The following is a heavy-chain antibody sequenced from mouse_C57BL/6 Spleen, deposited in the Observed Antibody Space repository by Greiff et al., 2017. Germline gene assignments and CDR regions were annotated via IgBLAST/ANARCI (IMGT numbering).Heavy chain of an antibody. CDR2: ISDGGSYT. Sequence: EVQLQESGGGLVKPGGSLKLSCAASGFTFSSYAMSWVRQTPEKRLEWVATISDGGSYTYYPDNVKGRFTISRDNAKNNLYLQMSHLKSEDTAMYYCARVLQDYFDYWGQGTTLTVSS. J-gene: IGHJ2*01. CDR3: ARVLQDYFDY. D-gene: IGHD2-14*01. CDR1: GFTFSSYA. V-gene: IGHV5-4*01.